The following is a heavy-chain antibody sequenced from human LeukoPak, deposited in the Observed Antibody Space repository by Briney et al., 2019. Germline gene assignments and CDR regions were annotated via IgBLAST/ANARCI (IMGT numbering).Heavy chain of an antibody. CDR2: TYYRSKSYN. Sequence: SQTLSLTCAISGDSFSSNSAAWNWHRQSPSRGLEWLGSTYYRSKSYNDYPVSVKSRITTNPDTSKNHFSLQLNSVTPEDTAVYYCARGWEAAAVNWFDPWGQGTLVTVSS. V-gene: IGHV6-1*01. CDR3: ARGWEAAAVNWFDP. D-gene: IGHD6-13*01. CDR1: GDSFSSNSAA. J-gene: IGHJ5*02.